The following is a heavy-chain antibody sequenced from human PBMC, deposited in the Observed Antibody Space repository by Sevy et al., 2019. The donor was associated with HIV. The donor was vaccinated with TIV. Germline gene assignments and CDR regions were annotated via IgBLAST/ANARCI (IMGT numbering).Heavy chain of an antibody. V-gene: IGHV3-53*01. Sequence: GGSLRLSCAASGLTVSSNFMSWVRRAPGKGLEWVSVIYIGGSTYYADSVKGRFTISRDNSKNTLYLQMNSLRAEDTAVYYCAIGKHISDYYGSFDYWGQGTLVTVSS. CDR2: IYIGGST. J-gene: IGHJ4*02. CDR1: GLTVSSNF. CDR3: AIGKHISDYYGSFDY. D-gene: IGHD3-3*01.